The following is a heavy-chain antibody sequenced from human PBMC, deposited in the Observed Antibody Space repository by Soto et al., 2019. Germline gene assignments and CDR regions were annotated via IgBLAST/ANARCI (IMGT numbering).Heavy chain of an antibody. V-gene: IGHV2-5*02. D-gene: IGHD3-22*01. Sequence: QITLKQSGPTLVKPTQTLTLTCTFSGLSLSASGVGVGWIRQPPGKALEWLALIYWDDTKRYSPSLNSRLTITTDTSKNKVVLTMTNVDTVDTATYFWAHRQVYYDGSGSAAFDIWGRGTMVTVSS. CDR3: AHRQVYYDGSGSAAFDI. CDR2: IYWDDTK. J-gene: IGHJ3*02. CDR1: GLSLSASGVG.